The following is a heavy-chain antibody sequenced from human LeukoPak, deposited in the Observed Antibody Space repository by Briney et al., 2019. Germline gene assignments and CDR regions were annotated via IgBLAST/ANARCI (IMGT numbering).Heavy chain of an antibody. Sequence: GGSLRLSCTASGFTFSSYGMHWVRQAPGKGLEWVAVISYDGSNKYYADSVKGRFTISRDNSKNTLYLQMNSLRAEDTAVYYCAKDSLASGYSSSWLGYWGQGTLVTVSS. V-gene: IGHV3-30*18. J-gene: IGHJ4*02. D-gene: IGHD6-13*01. CDR3: AKDSLASGYSSSWLGY. CDR1: GFTFSSYG. CDR2: ISYDGSNK.